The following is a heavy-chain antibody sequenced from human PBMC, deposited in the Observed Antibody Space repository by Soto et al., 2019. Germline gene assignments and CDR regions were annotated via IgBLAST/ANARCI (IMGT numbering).Heavy chain of an antibody. CDR2: IYYSGST. CDR1: GGSISSGGYY. V-gene: IGHV4-31*03. CDR3: ARERVCSGGSCYSETWLDP. D-gene: IGHD2-15*01. Sequence: SGTLSVTCTVSGGSISSGGYYWSWIRQHPGKGLEWIGYIYYSGSTYYNPSLKSRVTISVDTSKNQFSLKLSSVTAADTAVYYCARERVCSGGSCYSETWLDPWGQGTLVP. J-gene: IGHJ5*02.